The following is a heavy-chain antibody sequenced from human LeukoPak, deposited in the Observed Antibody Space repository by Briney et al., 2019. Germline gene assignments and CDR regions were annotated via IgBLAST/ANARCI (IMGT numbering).Heavy chain of an antibody. CDR1: GGSISSGSYY. V-gene: IGHV4-61*02. CDR3: ASLLPYGSGSYYSYDALDI. D-gene: IGHD3-10*01. CDR2: IYTSGST. Sequence: SQTLSLTCTVSGGSISSGSYYWSWIRQPAGKGLEWIGRIYTSGSTNYNPSLKSRVTISVDTSKNQFSLKLSSVTAADTAVYYCASLLPYGSGSYYSYDALDIWGQGTMVTVSS. J-gene: IGHJ3*02.